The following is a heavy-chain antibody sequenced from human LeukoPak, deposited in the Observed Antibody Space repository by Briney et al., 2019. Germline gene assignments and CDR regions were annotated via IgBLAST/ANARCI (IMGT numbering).Heavy chain of an antibody. J-gene: IGHJ3*02. CDR2: IYYSGST. CDR3: AREYKAAAGSFRAFDI. V-gene: IGHV4-30-4*01. CDR1: GYSISSGYY. Sequence: SETLSLTCTVSGYSISSGYYWSWIRQPPGKGLEWIGYIYYSGSTYYNPSLKSRVTISVDTSKNQFSLKLSSVTAADTAVYYCAREYKAAAGSFRAFDIWGQGTMVTVSS. D-gene: IGHD6-13*01.